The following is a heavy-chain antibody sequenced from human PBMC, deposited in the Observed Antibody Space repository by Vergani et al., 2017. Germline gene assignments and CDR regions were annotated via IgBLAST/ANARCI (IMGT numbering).Heavy chain of an antibody. CDR2: ISAQTGNT. CDR3: ARDKLEYNSPRWNY. CDR1: GYTFTAYG. Sequence: QVQLVQSGAEMKKPGASVKVSCKASGYTFTAYGISWVRQAPGQGLEWVGWISAQTGNTKSAQKLQGRVTMTTDTSTTTAYMELRSLRSDDTAVYYCARDKLEYNSPRWNYWGQGSLVIVSS. J-gene: IGHJ4*02. V-gene: IGHV1-18*01. D-gene: IGHD1-14*01.